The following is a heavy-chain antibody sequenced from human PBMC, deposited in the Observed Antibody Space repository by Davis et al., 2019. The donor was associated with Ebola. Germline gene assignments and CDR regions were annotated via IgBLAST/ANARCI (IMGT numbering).Heavy chain of an antibody. CDR2: VDDGGRV. CDR1: GGSFSGNY. V-gene: IGHV4-34*01. CDR3: VRHPVGLSDAFDI. D-gene: IGHD1-26*01. J-gene: IGHJ3*02. Sequence: SETLSLTCAVPGGSFSGNYWAWIRQSPGKGLECIGEVDDGGRVHYNPSLKSRVTVSVDRSKNQFSLRLTSVTAADTAVYYCVRHPVGLSDAFDIWGQGRLVAVSS.